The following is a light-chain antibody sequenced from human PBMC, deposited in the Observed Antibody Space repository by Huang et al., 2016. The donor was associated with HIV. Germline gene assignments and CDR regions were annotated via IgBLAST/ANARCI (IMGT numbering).Light chain of an antibody. J-gene: IGKJ4*01. CDR3: QQANSFPLT. CDR1: QDIRSW. CDR2: AAS. V-gene: IGKV1-12*01. Sequence: DIQMTQSPSSVSASVGDRVTITCRASQDIRSWLAWYQQKPGMAPNLLISAASSLQSGVPSRFSGSGSGTDFTLTISSLQPEDFATYFCQQANSFPLTFGGGTKVEI.